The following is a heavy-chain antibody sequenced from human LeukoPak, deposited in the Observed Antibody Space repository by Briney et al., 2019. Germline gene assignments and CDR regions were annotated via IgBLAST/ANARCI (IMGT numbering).Heavy chain of an antibody. Sequence: PGRSLRLSCAASGFTFSSYAMHWVRQAPGKGLEWVAVISYDGSNKYYADSVKGRFTISRDNSKNTLYLQMNSLRAEDTAVYYCARDPNPDAFDIWGQGTMVTVSS. V-gene: IGHV3-30-3*01. J-gene: IGHJ3*02. CDR2: ISYDGSNK. CDR3: ARDPNPDAFDI. CDR1: GFTFSSYA.